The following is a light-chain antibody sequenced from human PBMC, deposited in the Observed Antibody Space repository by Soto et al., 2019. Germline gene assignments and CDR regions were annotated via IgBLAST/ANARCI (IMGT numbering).Light chain of an antibody. J-gene: IGKJ1*01. CDR1: QSISTY. V-gene: IGKV1-39*01. CDR3: QQSYSTPQA. CDR2: AAS. Sequence: DIQMTQSPSSLSASVGDRVTITCRASQSISTYLNWYQQKPGKAPKLLIYAASILRSGVPSRFSGSGSGTDFTLTISSLQPEDFATYYCQQSYSTPQAFGQGTKVDIK.